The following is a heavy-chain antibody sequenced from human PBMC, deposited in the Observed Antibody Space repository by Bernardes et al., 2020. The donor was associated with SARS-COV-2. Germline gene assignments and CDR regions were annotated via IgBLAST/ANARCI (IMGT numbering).Heavy chain of an antibody. D-gene: IGHD3-10*01. CDR1: GGSISSYY. J-gene: IGHJ5*02. V-gene: IGHV4-4*07. CDR3: ARGITMVRGAPYNWFDP. Sequence: ETLSLTCTVSGGSISSYYWSWIRQPAGKGLEWIGRIYTSGSTNYNPSLKSRVTMSVDTSKNQFSLKLSSVTAADTAVYYCARGITMVRGAPYNWFDPWGQGTLVTVSS. CDR2: IYTSGST.